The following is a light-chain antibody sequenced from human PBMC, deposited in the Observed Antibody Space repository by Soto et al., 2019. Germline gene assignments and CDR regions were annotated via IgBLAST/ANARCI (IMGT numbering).Light chain of an antibody. CDR2: GAS. CDR1: QSVSSSY. Sequence: EIVLTQSPGTLSLSPGERATLSCRASQSVSSSYLAWYQHKPGQAPRLLIYGASSRATGIPDRFSGSGSGTDFTLTISRPEPEDFAVYCCQHYGSSPHTFGQGTKLEIK. CDR3: QHYGSSPHT. J-gene: IGKJ2*01. V-gene: IGKV3-20*01.